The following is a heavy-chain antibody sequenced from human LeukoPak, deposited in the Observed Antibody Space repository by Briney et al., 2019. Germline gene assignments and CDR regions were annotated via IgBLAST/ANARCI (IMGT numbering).Heavy chain of an antibody. CDR3: ARGGGGYENLQH. CDR2: INPNSGGT. J-gene: IGHJ1*01. Sequence: GASEKVSCKASGYTFNGYYMHWVRQAPAQGLEWMGGINPNSGGTNYAQKLQGRVTTTRDTSICTAYMELSRLRSDDTAVYYCARGGGGYENLQHWGQGTLVTVSS. D-gene: IGHD3-16*01. CDR1: GYTFNGYY. V-gene: IGHV1-2*02.